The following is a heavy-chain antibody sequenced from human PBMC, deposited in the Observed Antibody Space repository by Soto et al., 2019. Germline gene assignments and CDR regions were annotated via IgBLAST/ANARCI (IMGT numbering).Heavy chain of an antibody. CDR3: ASLRPLPYYDYVWGSYRPELNDY. V-gene: IGHV4-30-4*01. CDR1: GGSISSGDYY. J-gene: IGHJ4*02. D-gene: IGHD3-16*02. CDR2: IYYSGST. Sequence: SETLSLTCTVSGGSISSGDYYWSWIRQPPGKGLERIGYIYYSGSTYYNPSLKSRVTISVDTSKNQFSLKLSSVTAADTAVYYCASLRPLPYYDYVWGSYRPELNDYWGQGTLVTVSS.